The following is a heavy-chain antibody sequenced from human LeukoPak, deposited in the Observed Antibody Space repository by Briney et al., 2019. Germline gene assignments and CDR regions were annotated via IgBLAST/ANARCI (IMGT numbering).Heavy chain of an antibody. V-gene: IGHV3-23*01. D-gene: IGHD6-19*01. CDR2: ISGSGGST. Sequence: GGSLRLSCAASGFTFSSYAMSWVRRAPGTGLEWVSAISGSGGSTYYADSVKGRFTISRDNSKNMVYLQMNSLRAEDTAVYYCAPTGITVAGYYWGQGTLVTVSS. CDR3: APTGITVAGYY. J-gene: IGHJ4*02. CDR1: GFTFSSYA.